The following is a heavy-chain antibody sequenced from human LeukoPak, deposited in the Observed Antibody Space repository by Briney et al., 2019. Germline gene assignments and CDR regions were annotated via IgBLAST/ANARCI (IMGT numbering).Heavy chain of an antibody. CDR3: AKALGDWPTTLDY. J-gene: IGHJ4*02. D-gene: IGHD3-16*01. CDR2: ISGSGDST. Sequence: GGSLRLSCSASGFIFRHYAVNWVRQSPGKGLEWVSGISGSGDSTYYADSVKGRFTVSRDNSKNTLYLQMNSMTAADTAVYFCAKALGDWPTTLDYWGRGTLVTVSS. CDR1: GFIFRHYA. V-gene: IGHV3-23*01.